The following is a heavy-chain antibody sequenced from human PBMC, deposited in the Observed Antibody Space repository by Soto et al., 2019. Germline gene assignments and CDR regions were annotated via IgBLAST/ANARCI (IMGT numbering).Heavy chain of an antibody. CDR3: ARGDATKIVVTTYYAMDV. CDR1: GGSLSNFG. J-gene: IGHJ6*02. D-gene: IGHD3-22*01. CDR2: IIPVFGTP. V-gene: IGHV1-69*14. Sequence: QVQLVQSGAEVKKPGSSVKVSCTASGGSLSNFGISWARQAPGQGLEWMGAIIPVFGTPNYAQKFQDRVTINADKSTTTVYMEVRSLTSEDTAVYCARGDATKIVVTTYYAMDVWGQGTTVTVSS.